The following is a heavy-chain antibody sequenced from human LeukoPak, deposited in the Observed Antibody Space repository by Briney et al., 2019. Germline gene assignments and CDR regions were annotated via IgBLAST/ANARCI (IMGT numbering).Heavy chain of an antibody. D-gene: IGHD3-10*01. CDR3: ARDDPYYDSGSRRFDY. CDR2: ISSCGRNL. J-gene: IGHJ4*02. V-gene: IGHV3-48*03. Sequence: GVSLTLSCTASGFTFSSYQMQWAAQAQGKGLVGVTYISSCGRNLHYAVSVRARFNIHRHNPKNSLYLKMNSLRAEDTAVYYCARDDPYYDSGSRRFDYWGQGTLVTVSS. CDR1: GFTFSSYQ.